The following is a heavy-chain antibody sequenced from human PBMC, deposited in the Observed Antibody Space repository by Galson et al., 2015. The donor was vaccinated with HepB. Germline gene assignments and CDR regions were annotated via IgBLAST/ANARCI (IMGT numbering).Heavy chain of an antibody. J-gene: IGHJ5*02. D-gene: IGHD6-13*01. Sequence: TLSLTCTVSGGSISSGSYYWSWIRQPAGKGLEWIGRIYTSGSTNYNPSLKSRVTISVDTSKNQFSLKLSSVTAADTAVYYCARYIAAAGTRWFDPWGQGTLVTVSS. V-gene: IGHV4-61*02. CDR2: IYTSGST. CDR3: ARYIAAAGTRWFDP. CDR1: GGSISSGSYY.